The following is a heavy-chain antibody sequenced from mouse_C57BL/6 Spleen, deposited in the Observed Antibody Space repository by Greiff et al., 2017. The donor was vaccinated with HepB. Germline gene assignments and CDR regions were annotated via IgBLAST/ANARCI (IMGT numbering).Heavy chain of an antibody. CDR2: IYPRSGNT. V-gene: IGHV1-81*01. Sequence: QVQLKQSGAELARPGASVKLSCKASGYTFTSYGISWVKQRTGQGLEWIGEIYPRSGNTYYNEKFKGKATLTADKSSSTAYMGLRSLTSEDSAVYFCAYYGSSYAMDYWGQGTSVTVSS. D-gene: IGHD1-1*01. CDR1: GYTFTSYG. CDR3: AYYGSSYAMDY. J-gene: IGHJ4*01.